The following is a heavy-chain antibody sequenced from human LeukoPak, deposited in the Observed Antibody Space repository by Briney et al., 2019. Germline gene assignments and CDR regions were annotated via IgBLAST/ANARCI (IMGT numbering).Heavy chain of an antibody. V-gene: IGHV3-49*03. Sequence: GGSLRLSCTASGFTFGDYAMSWFRQAPWKGLEWVGFIRSKAYGGTTEYAASVKGRFTISRDDSKSIAYLQMNSLKTEDTAVYYCTRAPGSIAVAGTTVFDYWGQGTLVTVSS. J-gene: IGHJ4*02. CDR3: TRAPGSIAVAGTTVFDY. CDR2: IRSKAYGGTT. D-gene: IGHD6-19*01. CDR1: GFTFGDYA.